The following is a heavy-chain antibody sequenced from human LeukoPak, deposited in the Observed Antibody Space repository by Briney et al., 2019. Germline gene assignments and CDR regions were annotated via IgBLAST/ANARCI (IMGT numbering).Heavy chain of an antibody. V-gene: IGHV1-46*01. CDR2: INPSGGST. J-gene: IGHJ6*02. Sequence: ASVNVSCKASGYTFTSYYMHWVRQAPGQGLEWMGIINPSGGSTSYAQKFQGRVTMTRDTSTSTVYMELSSLRSEDTAVYYCARTGDYDFWSGSSMVYYYYYYGMDVWGQATTATVSS. D-gene: IGHD3-3*01. CDR3: ARTGDYDFWSGSSMVYYYYYYGMDV. CDR1: GYTFTSYY.